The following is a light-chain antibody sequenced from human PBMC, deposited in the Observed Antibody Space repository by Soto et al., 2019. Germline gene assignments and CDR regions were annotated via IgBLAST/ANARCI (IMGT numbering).Light chain of an antibody. Sequence: EIVLTQSPGTLFLSPGERATLSCRASQSVSSSYLAWYQQKPGQAPRLLIYGVSSRATGIPDRFSGSGSGTDFTLTISRLEPEDFAVYYCQQYGISPLTFGQGTKVDIK. CDR2: GVS. CDR1: QSVSSSY. CDR3: QQYGISPLT. J-gene: IGKJ1*01. V-gene: IGKV3-20*01.